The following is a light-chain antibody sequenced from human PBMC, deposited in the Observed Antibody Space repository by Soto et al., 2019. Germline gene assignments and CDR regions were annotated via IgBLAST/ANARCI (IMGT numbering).Light chain of an antibody. CDR3: SSYTSSSTPYV. V-gene: IGLV2-14*01. CDR2: DVS. CDR1: SSDVGGYNY. Sequence: QSALTQPASVSGSPGQSITISCTGTSSDVGGYNYVSWYQQHPGKAPKLMIYDVSNRPSGVSNRFSGSKSGNTASLTISGLQADDEDDYYCSSYTSSSTPYVFGTGTKLTVL. J-gene: IGLJ1*01.